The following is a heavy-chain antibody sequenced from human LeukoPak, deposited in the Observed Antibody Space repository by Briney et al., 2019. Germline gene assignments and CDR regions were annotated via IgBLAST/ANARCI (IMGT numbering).Heavy chain of an antibody. Sequence: GGSLRLSCAASGFTFSSYGMHWVRQAPGKGLEWVAVISYDGSNKYYADSVKGRFTISRDNSKNTLYLQMNSLRAEDTAVYYCAKIIHDYGDYGGGNYWGQGTLVTVSS. CDR3: AKIIHDYGDYGGGNY. CDR1: GFTFSSYG. CDR2: ISYDGSNK. V-gene: IGHV3-30*18. D-gene: IGHD4-17*01. J-gene: IGHJ4*02.